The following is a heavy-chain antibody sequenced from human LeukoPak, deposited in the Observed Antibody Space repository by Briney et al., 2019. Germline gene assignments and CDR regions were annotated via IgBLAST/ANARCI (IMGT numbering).Heavy chain of an antibody. J-gene: IGHJ1*01. V-gene: IGHV4-4*02. Sequence: PSETLSLTCAVSGGSISTNNWWSWVRQPPGKGLEWIGEVYHSGGTNYNPSLKSRVTISVDTSKNQFSLKLSSVTAADTAVYYCASRKSMIVVVITSGGYFQHWGQGTLVTVSS. CDR3: ASRKSMIVVVITSGGYFQH. CDR2: VYHSGGT. CDR1: GGSISTNNW. D-gene: IGHD3-22*01.